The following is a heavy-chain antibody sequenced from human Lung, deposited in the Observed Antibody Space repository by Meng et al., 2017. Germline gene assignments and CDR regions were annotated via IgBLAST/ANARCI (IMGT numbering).Heavy chain of an antibody. CDR3: ARPKQANWYFDL. D-gene: IGHD1/OR15-1a*01. Sequence: VHLTQCGADLLNPSGTMLLTCVVYGGSFSGYYWSWIRQPPGKGLEWIGEINHSGSTNYNPSLKSRVTISVDTSKNQFSLKLSSVTAADTAVYYCARPKQANWYFDLWGRGTLVTVSS. CDR1: GGSFSGYY. CDR2: INHSGST. J-gene: IGHJ2*01. V-gene: IGHV4-34*01.